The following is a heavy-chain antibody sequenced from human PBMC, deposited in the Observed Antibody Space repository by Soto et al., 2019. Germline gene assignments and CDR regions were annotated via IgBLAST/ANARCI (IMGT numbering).Heavy chain of an antibody. D-gene: IGHD1-26*01. J-gene: IGHJ3*02. CDR2: ISSRSSTI. CDR3: ARDPGSGSYFEAFDI. CDR1: GFTFSTCA. Sequence: HPGGSLRLSCPATGFTFSTCAMNWVRQAPGKGLEWVSYISSRSSTIYYADSVKGRFAISRDNAKNSLYLQMNSLRDEDTAVYYCARDPGSGSYFEAFDIWGQGTMVTVSS. V-gene: IGHV3-48*02.